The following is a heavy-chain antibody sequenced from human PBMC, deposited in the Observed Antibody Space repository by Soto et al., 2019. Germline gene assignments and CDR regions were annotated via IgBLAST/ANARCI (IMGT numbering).Heavy chain of an antibody. CDR2: IYYSGNT. D-gene: IGHD6-13*01. J-gene: IGHJ5*02. V-gene: IGHV4-31*03. Sequence: PSETLSLTCTVSGGSISSGGYYWSWIRQHPGKGLEWIGYIYYSGNTYYNPSLKGRVTISVDTSKNQFSLRLSSVTAADTAVYYCARDRKDSSSVWDSNWFDPWGQGTLVTVSS. CDR1: GGSISSGGYY. CDR3: ARDRKDSSSVWDSNWFDP.